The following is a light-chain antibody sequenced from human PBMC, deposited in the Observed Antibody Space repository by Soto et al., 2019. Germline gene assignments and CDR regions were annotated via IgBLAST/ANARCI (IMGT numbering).Light chain of an antibody. CDR1: QSAGNF. V-gene: IGKV3D-15*01. Sequence: EIVMTQSPATLSVSPWETVSLSFMASQSAGNFLAWYQQKPGQAPRLLIYYISTRATGIPARFSGSGSGTGFTLTINSLQSEDSAVYYCQQHNQWPITFGHGTRLEIK. CDR2: YIS. J-gene: IGKJ5*01. CDR3: QQHNQWPIT.